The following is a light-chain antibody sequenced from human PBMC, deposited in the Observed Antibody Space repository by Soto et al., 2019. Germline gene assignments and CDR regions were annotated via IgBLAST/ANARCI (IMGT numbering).Light chain of an antibody. CDR1: YSNIGGNP. CDR2: NTN. V-gene: IGLV1-44*01. Sequence: QPVLPQPPSASGTPGQRVTVSCSGSYSNIGGNPVSWYQQLPGTAPKLLIYNTNQRPSGVPDRFSGSRSGTSASLAISGLQSDDEADYNCAAWDDSLNAYVFGTGTKLTVL. J-gene: IGLJ1*01. CDR3: AAWDDSLNAYV.